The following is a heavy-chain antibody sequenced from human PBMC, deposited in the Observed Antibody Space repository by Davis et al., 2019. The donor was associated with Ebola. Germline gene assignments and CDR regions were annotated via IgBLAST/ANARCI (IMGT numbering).Heavy chain of an antibody. D-gene: IGHD7-27*01. CDR3: ARGDNWGWPSGFYYFDD. Sequence: ASVKVSCKASGYTFTSYGISWVRQAPGQGLEWMGWISAYNGNTNYAQKLQGRVTMTTDTSTSTAYMELRSLRSDDTAVYYCARGDNWGWPSGFYYFDDWGQGTLVTVSS. CDR2: ISAYNGNT. CDR1: GYTFTSYG. J-gene: IGHJ4*02. V-gene: IGHV1-18*01.